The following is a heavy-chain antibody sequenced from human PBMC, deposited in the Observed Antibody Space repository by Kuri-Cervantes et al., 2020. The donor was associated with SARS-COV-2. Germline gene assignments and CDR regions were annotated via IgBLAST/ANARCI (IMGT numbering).Heavy chain of an antibody. V-gene: IGHV4-39*07. CDR3: VRHTGSNGWYRDSHFDL. J-gene: IGHJ4*02. CDR1: GGSISSSSYY. D-gene: IGHD6-19*01. CDR2: IYYSGST. Sequence: SETLSLTCTVSGGSISSSSYYWGWIRQPPGKGLEWIGSIYYSGSTYYNPSLKSRVTISVDTSKNQFSLKLRSLTAADTAVYYCVRHTGSNGWYRDSHFDLWGQGTLVTVSS.